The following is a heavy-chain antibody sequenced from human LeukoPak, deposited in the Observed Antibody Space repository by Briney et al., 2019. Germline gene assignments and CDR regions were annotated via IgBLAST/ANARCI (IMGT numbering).Heavy chain of an antibody. Sequence: PSETLSLTCTVSGGSISNYYWSWIRQPPGKGLEWIGYIYYSGSTNYNPSLKSRVTISIDTSKNQFSLKLSSVTAADTAVYYCARGVKIEYSTSSRNWYFDLWGRGTLVTVSS. CDR1: GGSISNYY. J-gene: IGHJ2*01. CDR2: IYYSGST. CDR3: ARGVKIEYSTSSRNWYFDL. D-gene: IGHD6-6*01. V-gene: IGHV4-59*08.